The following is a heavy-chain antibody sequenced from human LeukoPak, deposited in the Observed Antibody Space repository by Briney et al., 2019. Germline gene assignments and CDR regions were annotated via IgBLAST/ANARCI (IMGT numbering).Heavy chain of an antibody. Sequence: GGSLRLSYAASGFTFSSYGMHWVRQAPGKGLGWVAFIRYDGSNKYYADSVKGRFTISRDNSKNTLYLQMNSLRAEDTAVYYCAKSAVYYYDSSGYPDAFDIWGQGTMVTVSS. CDR3: AKSAVYYYDSSGYPDAFDI. D-gene: IGHD3-22*01. V-gene: IGHV3-30*02. J-gene: IGHJ3*02. CDR2: IRYDGSNK. CDR1: GFTFSSYG.